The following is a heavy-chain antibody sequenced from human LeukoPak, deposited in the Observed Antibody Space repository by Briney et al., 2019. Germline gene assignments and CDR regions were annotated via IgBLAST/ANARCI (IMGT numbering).Heavy chain of an antibody. V-gene: IGHV5-51*01. J-gene: IGHJ4*02. CDR1: GYNFTTYW. CDR2: IHPGDSDI. D-gene: IGHD1-26*01. CDR3: ARRTGATQPYFDY. Sequence: GESLKISCKGSGYNFTTYWIDWVRQMPGKGLEWMGRIHPGDSDIRYNPSFQGQVTISADKSITTAYLQWSSLKASDTAMYYCARRTGATQPYFDYWGQGTLVTVSS.